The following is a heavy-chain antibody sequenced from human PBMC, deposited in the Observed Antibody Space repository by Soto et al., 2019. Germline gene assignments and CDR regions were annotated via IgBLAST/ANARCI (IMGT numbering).Heavy chain of an antibody. J-gene: IGHJ6*02. CDR2: IIPIFGTA. CDR3: PSAVIMITFGGVIVPDAYSMDV. CDR1: GGTFSSYA. V-gene: IGHV1-69*12. Sequence: QVQLVQSGAEVKKPGSSVKVSCKASGGTFSSYAISWVRQAPGQGLEWMGGIIPIFGTANYAQKFQGRVTIPADHSTNPAYMQLRCLSSEDTAVYYCPSAVIMITFGGVIVPDAYSMDVWGPGTTVTVSS. D-gene: IGHD3-16*02.